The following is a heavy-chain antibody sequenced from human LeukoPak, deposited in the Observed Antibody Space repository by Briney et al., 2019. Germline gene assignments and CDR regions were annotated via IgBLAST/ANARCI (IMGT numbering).Heavy chain of an antibody. CDR1: GYSISSGYY. V-gene: IGHV4-38-2*02. J-gene: IGHJ4*02. CDR2: IYHSGST. D-gene: IGHD5-18*01. CDR3: ARAGYSYGYVDY. Sequence: SETLSLTCTVSGYSISSGYYWGWIRQPPGKGLEWIGSIYHSGSTYYNPSLKSRVTISVDTSKNRFSLKLSSVTAADTAVYYCARAGYSYGYVDYWGQGTLVTVSS.